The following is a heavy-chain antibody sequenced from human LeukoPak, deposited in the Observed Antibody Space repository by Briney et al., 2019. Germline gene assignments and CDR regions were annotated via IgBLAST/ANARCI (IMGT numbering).Heavy chain of an antibody. V-gene: IGHV4-59*01. CDR3: ARARYYYDSSGYPYWYFDL. Sequence: SETLSLTCTVSGGSISSYYWSWIRQPPGKGPEWIGYIYYSGSTNYNPSLKSRVTISVDTSKNQFPLKLSSVTAADTAVYYCARARYYYDSSGYPYWYFDLWGRGTLVTVSS. D-gene: IGHD3-22*01. J-gene: IGHJ2*01. CDR2: IYYSGST. CDR1: GGSISSYY.